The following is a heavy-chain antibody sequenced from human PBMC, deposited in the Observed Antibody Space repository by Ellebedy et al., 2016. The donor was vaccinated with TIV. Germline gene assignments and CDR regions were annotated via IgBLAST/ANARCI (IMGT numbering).Heavy chain of an antibody. J-gene: IGHJ4*02. Sequence: GESLKISXAASGFTFSSYGMHWVRQAPGKGLEWVAVIWYDGSNKYYADSVKGRFTISRDNSKNTLYLQMNSLRAEDTAVYYCARGPPPILYFDYWGQGTLVTVSS. D-gene: IGHD2-15*01. CDR2: IWYDGSNK. CDR3: ARGPPPILYFDY. V-gene: IGHV3-33*01. CDR1: GFTFSSYG.